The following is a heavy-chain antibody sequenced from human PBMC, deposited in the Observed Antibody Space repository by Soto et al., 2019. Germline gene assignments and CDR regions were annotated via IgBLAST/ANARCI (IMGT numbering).Heavy chain of an antibody. V-gene: IGHV3-30-3*01. CDR1: GFTFSSYA. CDR3: ARGGRWLQLRPFDY. D-gene: IGHD5-12*01. J-gene: IGHJ4*02. CDR2: ISYDGSNK. Sequence: QVQLVESGGGVVQPGRSLRLSCAASGFTFSSYAMHWVRQAPGKGLEWVAVISYDGSNKYYADSVKGRFTISRDNSKNTLYREMNSLRAEDTAVYYCARGGRWLQLRPFDYWGQGTLVTVSS.